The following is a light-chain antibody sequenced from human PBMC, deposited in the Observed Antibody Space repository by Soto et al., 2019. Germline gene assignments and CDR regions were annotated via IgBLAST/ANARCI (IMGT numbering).Light chain of an antibody. J-gene: IGKJ4*01. V-gene: IGKV3-15*01. Sequence: EIVMTQSPATLSVSPGERATLSCRASQSVSSNLAWYQQKPGQAPRLLIYGASTRATGIPARFSGSGSGTEFTLTISSLQSEDFALYYSQQYNKFPSLTFGGGTKVEIK. CDR3: QQYNKFPSLT. CDR2: GAS. CDR1: QSVSSN.